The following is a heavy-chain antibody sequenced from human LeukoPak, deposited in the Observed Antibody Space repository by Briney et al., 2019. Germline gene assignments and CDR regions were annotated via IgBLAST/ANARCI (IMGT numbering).Heavy chain of an antibody. Sequence: SETLSLTCTVSGGSISSGSYCWSWIRQPAGKGLEWIGHIHTSGNTNYNPSLKSRVTISVDTSKNQFSLKLSSVTAADTAVYFCAKDRSTIVRGVFDFWGQGTLVTVSS. CDR2: IHTSGNT. CDR1: GGSISSGSYC. J-gene: IGHJ4*02. D-gene: IGHD3-10*01. CDR3: AKDRSTIVRGVFDF. V-gene: IGHV4-61*09.